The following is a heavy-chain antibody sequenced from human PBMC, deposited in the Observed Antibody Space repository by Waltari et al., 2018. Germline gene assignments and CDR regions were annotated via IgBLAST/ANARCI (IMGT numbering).Heavy chain of an antibody. J-gene: IGHJ4*02. Sequence: QVQLQKSGPGLVKPSETLSLTCAVSGYSISSGYYWGWIRQPPGKGLEWIGSIYHSGSTYYNPSLKSRVTISVDTSKNQFSLKLSSVTAADTAVYYCARRSYGDYLRDWGQGTLVTVSS. CDR2: IYHSGST. CDR3: ARRSYGDYLRD. D-gene: IGHD4-17*01. V-gene: IGHV4-38-2*01. CDR1: GYSISSGYY.